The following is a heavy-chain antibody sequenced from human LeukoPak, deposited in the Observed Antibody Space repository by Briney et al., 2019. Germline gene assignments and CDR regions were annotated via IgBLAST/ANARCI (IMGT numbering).Heavy chain of an antibody. CDR3: ARDGGYYDSSGPPGYYGMDV. Sequence: PGRSLRLSCAASGFTFDDYAMHWVRQAPGKGLEWVSGISWNSGSIGYADSVKGRFTISRDNSKNTLYLQMNSLRAEDTAVYYCARDGGYYDSSGPPGYYGMDVWGQGTTVTVSS. D-gene: IGHD3-22*01. CDR1: GFTFDDYA. CDR2: ISWNSGSI. J-gene: IGHJ6*02. V-gene: IGHV3-9*01.